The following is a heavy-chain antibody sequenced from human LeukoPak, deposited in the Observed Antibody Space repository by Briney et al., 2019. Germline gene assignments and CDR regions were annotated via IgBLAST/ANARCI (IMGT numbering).Heavy chain of an antibody. Sequence: SETLSLTCTVSGDSIRSYYWGWVRQPPGKGLGWIGSIYYSGSTYYNPSLKSRVTISVDTSKDQFSLKLSSVTAADTAVYYCARHFLSVRYCSGGSCYLGNFDYWGQGTLVTVSS. D-gene: IGHD2-15*01. CDR1: GDSIRSYY. CDR2: IYYSGST. CDR3: ARHFLSVRYCSGGSCYLGNFDY. J-gene: IGHJ4*02. V-gene: IGHV4-39*01.